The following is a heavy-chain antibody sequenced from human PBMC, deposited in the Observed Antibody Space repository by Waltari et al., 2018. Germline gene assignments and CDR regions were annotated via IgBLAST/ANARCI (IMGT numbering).Heavy chain of an antibody. CDR3: XRGWIGTTSLXHDGMDV. CDR1: GFTXSTNY. J-gene: IGHJ6*02. CDR2: IYTGGDT. D-gene: IGHD4-17*01. V-gene: IGHV3-53*01. Sequence: EVQLVESGXGLIQPGGSLXLSCAXSGFTXSTNYXSWVRQAPGKGLEWVSVIYTGGDTYYAXSVKGRFSXSRDXSKXTLXLXMXSLRVEDTXXYYCXRGWIGTTSLXHDGMDVXGQGTTVTVXS.